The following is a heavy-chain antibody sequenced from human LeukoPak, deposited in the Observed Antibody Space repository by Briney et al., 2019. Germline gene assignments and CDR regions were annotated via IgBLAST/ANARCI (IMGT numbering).Heavy chain of an antibody. Sequence: PSETLSLTCTVSGGSFSTNYWSWIRQPPGKGLEWIGYIYYSGSTNYNPSLKSRVTISVDTSKNQFSLKLSSVTAADTAVYYCARTLRSPAYYFDYWGQGTLVTVSS. CDR2: IYYSGST. CDR3: ARTLRSPAYYFDY. D-gene: IGHD3-3*01. J-gene: IGHJ4*02. CDR1: GGSFSTNY. V-gene: IGHV4-59*08.